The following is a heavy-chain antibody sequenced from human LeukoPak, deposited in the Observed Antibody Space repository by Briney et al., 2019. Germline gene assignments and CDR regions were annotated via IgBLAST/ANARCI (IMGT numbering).Heavy chain of an antibody. CDR1: GGSISSGDYY. CDR3: ARALNSHYYDSVWWYYYYGMDV. V-gene: IGHV4-30-4*01. CDR2: IYYSGST. D-gene: IGHD3-22*01. J-gene: IGHJ6*02. Sequence: PSETLSLTCTVSGGSISSGDYYWSWIRQPPGKGLEWIGYIYYSGSTYYNPSLKSRVTISVDTSKNQFSLKLSSVTAADTAVYYCARALNSHYYDSVWWYYYYGMDVWGQGTTVTVSS.